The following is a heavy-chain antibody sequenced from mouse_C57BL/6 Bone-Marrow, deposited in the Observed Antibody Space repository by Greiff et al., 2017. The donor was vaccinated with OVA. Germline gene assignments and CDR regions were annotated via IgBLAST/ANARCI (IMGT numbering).Heavy chain of an antibody. CDR3: ARIGRGYGYDVCYAMDY. Sequence: QVTLKESGPGILQPSQTLSLTCSFSGFSLSTFGMGVGWIRQPSGKGLEWLAHIWWDDDTYYNPALKSRLTLSKDTSKNQVFLKIANVDTADTATYYCARIGRGYGYDVCYAMDYWGQGTSVTVSS. V-gene: IGHV8-8*01. CDR2: IWWDDDT. CDR1: GFSLSTFGMG. D-gene: IGHD2-2*01. J-gene: IGHJ4*01.